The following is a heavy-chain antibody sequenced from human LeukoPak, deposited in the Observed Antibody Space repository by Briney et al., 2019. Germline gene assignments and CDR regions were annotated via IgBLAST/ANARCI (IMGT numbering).Heavy chain of an antibody. CDR1: GGTFSSSG. J-gene: IGHJ6*03. CDR3: ARVGSGETESPVDTDGDYDYYYYMDV. CDR2: IIPMIGTP. Sequence: GSSVNVPCKASGGTFSSSGIRWVRQAPGRGLEWMGGIIPMIGTPNYEQKFQGRVTITEDESTSTAYMELSSMRSEDTAVYYCARVGSGETESPVDTDGDYDYYYYMDVWGKGTTVTVSS. D-gene: IGHD5-18*01. V-gene: IGHV1-69*01.